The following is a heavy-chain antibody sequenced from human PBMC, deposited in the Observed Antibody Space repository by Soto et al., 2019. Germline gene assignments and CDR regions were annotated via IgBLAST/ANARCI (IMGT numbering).Heavy chain of an antibody. CDR2: IYYSGST. J-gene: IGHJ4*02. CDR3: ASSRYYYDSSGYYVPDY. D-gene: IGHD3-22*01. CDR1: GGSVSSGSYY. Sequence: QVQLQESGPGLVKPSKTLSLTCTVSGGSVSSGSYYWSWIRQPPGKGLEWIGYIYYSGSTNYNPSLKSRVTISVDTSKNQFSLKLSSVTAADTAVYYCASSRYYYDSSGYYVPDYRGQGTLVTVSS. V-gene: IGHV4-61*01.